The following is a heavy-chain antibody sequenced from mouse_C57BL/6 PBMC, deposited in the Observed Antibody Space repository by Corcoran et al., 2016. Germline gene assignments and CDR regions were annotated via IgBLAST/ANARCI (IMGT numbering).Heavy chain of an antibody. CDR2: INPNNGGT. V-gene: IGHV1-26*01. Sequence: EVQLQQSGPELVKPGASVKISCKASGYTFTDYYMNWVKQSHGKSLEWIGDINPNNGGTSYNQKFKGKATLTVDKSSSTAYMELRSLTSEVSAIYYCARGGRYFDYWGQGTTLTVSS. CDR1: GYTFTDYY. CDR3: ARGGRYFDY. J-gene: IGHJ2*01.